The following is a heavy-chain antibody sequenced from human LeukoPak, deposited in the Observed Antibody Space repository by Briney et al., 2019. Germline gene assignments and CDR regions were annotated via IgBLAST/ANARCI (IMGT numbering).Heavy chain of an antibody. CDR1: GFTFSSHA. J-gene: IGHJ4*02. Sequence: GGSLRLSCAASGFTFSSHAMHWVRQAPGKGLEWVAVISYGGGDSVYAESVKGRFTISRDNSKNTLYLQMNSLRTEDTAVYYCAKDGATMGYYFDYWGQGTLVTVSS. D-gene: IGHD5-12*01. CDR3: AKDGATMGYYFDY. CDR2: ISYGGGDS. V-gene: IGHV3-30*18.